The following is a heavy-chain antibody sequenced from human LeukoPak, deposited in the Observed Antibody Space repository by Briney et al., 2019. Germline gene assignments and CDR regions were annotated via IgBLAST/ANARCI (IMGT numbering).Heavy chain of an antibody. Sequence: PGGSLRLSCAASGFTFSSYAMSWVRQAPGKGLEWVSAISGSGGSTYYADSVKGRFTISRDNSKNTLYLQMNSLRAEDAAVYYCAKGVSGPVTGYFDYWGQRTLVTVSS. CDR3: AKGVSGPVTGYFDY. D-gene: IGHD4-11*01. CDR1: GFTFSSYA. CDR2: ISGSGGST. V-gene: IGHV3-23*01. J-gene: IGHJ4*02.